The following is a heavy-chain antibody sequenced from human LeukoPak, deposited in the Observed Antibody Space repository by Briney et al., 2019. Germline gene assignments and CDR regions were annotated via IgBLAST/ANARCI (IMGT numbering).Heavy chain of an antibody. V-gene: IGHV1-2*02. D-gene: IGHD6-13*01. CDR1: GYTFTGYY. CDR2: INPNSGGT. Sequence: SVQVSCKASGYTFTGYYMHWVRPAPGQGLEWMGWINPNSGGTNYAQKFQGRVTMTRDTSISTAYTELSRLRSDDTAVYYCARGEQQLVRNWFDPWGQGTLVTVSS. J-gene: IGHJ5*02. CDR3: ARGEQQLVRNWFDP.